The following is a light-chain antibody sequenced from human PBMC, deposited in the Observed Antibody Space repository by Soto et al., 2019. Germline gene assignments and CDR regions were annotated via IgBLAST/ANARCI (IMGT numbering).Light chain of an antibody. CDR1: RNVSLY. CDR3: QQSYKMPS. Sequence: EIQLTQSQSSLAASVGERLTLTCRASRNVSLYLNWYQHKPGKGPTLLIHATSNLQIGVPSRFSGSGSGTEFTLTISSLEPEDFGTYYCQQSYKMPSFGQGTRLEIK. CDR2: ATS. V-gene: IGKV1-39*01. J-gene: IGKJ5*01.